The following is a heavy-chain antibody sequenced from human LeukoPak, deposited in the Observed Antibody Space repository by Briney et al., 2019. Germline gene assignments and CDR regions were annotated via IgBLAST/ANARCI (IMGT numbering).Heavy chain of an antibody. V-gene: IGHV4-34*01. D-gene: IGHD1-26*01. J-gene: IGHJ4*02. CDR3: ARGLGLASADY. CDR2: INHSGST. CDR1: GGSFSGYY. Sequence: TSETLSLTCAVYGGSFSGYYWSWIRQPPGKGLEWIGEINHSGSTNYNPPLKSRVTISVDTSRNQFSLKLSSVTAADTAVYYCARGLGLASADYWGQGTLVTVSS.